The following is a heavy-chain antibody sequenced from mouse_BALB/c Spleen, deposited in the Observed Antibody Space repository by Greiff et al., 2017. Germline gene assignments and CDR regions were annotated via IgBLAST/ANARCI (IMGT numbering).Heavy chain of an antibody. J-gene: IGHJ3*01. D-gene: IGHD2-1*01. CDR1: GFSLTSYG. CDR3: ARSYCNHEAWFAY. CDR2: IWAGGST. Sequence: VKVVESGPGLVAPSQSLSITCTVSGFSLTSYGVHWVRQPPGKGLEWLGVIWAGGSTNYNSALMSRLSISKDNSKSQVFLKMNSRQTDDTAMYYCARSYCNHEAWFAYWGQGTLVTVSA. V-gene: IGHV2-9*02.